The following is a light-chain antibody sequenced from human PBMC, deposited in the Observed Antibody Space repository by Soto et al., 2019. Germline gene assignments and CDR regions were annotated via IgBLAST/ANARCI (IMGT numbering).Light chain of an antibody. CDR1: SSDVGSYNY. Sequence: QSALTQPASVSGSPGQSITISCTGTSSDVGSYNYVSWYQQHPGKAPKLMIYEVSDRPSGISSRFSGYKSGNTASLTISGLKTEDEADYYCSSYTSRSPLFGTGTKLTVL. V-gene: IGLV2-14*01. CDR3: SSYTSRSPL. J-gene: IGLJ1*01. CDR2: EVS.